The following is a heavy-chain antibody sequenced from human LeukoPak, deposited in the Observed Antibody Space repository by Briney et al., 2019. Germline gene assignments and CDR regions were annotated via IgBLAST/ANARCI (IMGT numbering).Heavy chain of an antibody. Sequence: GGSLRLSCAASGFTFSSYAMSWVRQAPGKGLEWVSAISGSGGSTYYADSVKGRFTISRDNSKNTLYLQMNSLRAEDTAVYYCARHPHVDTAMALFDYWGQGTLVTVSS. D-gene: IGHD5-18*01. J-gene: IGHJ4*02. CDR2: ISGSGGST. V-gene: IGHV3-23*01. CDR1: GFTFSSYA. CDR3: ARHPHVDTAMALFDY.